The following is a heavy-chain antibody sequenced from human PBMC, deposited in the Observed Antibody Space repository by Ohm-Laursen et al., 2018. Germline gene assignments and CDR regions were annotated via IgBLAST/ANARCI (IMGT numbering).Heavy chain of an antibody. V-gene: IGHV3-7*01. CDR3: ATYHCGNSAFRD. D-gene: IGHD2/OR15-2a*01. CDR1: GFTFTSCW. J-gene: IGHJ4*02. Sequence: SLRLSCAASGFTFTSCWMSWVRQTPGKGPEWVANIKGDGSETHYVDSVKGRFTISRDNGKNSLYLQMSNLRGEDTAVYYCATYHCGNSAFRDWGQGSLVTVSS. CDR2: IKGDGSET.